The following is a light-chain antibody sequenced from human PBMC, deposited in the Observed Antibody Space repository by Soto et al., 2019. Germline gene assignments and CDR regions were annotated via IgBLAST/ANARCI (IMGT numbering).Light chain of an antibody. CDR1: SSDVGGYNY. V-gene: IGLV2-14*01. CDR2: DVS. Sequence: QSALTQPASVSGSPGQSITISCTGTSSDVGGYNYVSWYQQHPRKAPKLMIYDVSNRPSGVSNRFSGSKSGNTASLTISGLQAEDEADYYCSSYTSSNTLVVFGGGTQLTV. J-gene: IGLJ2*01. CDR3: SSYTSSNTLVV.